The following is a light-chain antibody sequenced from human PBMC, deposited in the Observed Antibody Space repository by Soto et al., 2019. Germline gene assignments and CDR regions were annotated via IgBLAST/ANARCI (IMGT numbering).Light chain of an antibody. CDR2: DTS. Sequence: QAVVTPAPSLTVSPGGTVTLTCGSSTGAVITGHYPYWFQQKPGQAPRTLIYDTSDKHSWTPARFSGSLLGGKAALTLSGAQPEDEADYYCLLYDSGARVFGGGTELTVL. J-gene: IGLJ3*02. CDR3: LLYDSGARV. CDR1: TGAVITGHY. V-gene: IGLV7-46*01.